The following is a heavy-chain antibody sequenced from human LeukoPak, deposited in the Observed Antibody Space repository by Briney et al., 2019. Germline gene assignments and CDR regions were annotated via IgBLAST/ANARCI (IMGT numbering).Heavy chain of an antibody. V-gene: IGHV4-39*01. CDR1: GGSISSGNYH. Sequence: PSETLSLTCTVSGGSISSGNYHWGWIRQPPGKGLECLGSIYYSGRTYYNSSLKSRVTISVDTSKSEFSLKLSSVTAADTAVYYCATTNSGSGGYSAYWGQGTLVTVSS. D-gene: IGHD3-10*01. CDR2: IYYSGRT. CDR3: ATTNSGSGGYSAY. J-gene: IGHJ4*02.